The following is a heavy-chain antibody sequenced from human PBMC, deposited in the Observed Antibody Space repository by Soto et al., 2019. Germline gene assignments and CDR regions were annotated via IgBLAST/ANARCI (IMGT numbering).Heavy chain of an antibody. CDR2: IYPGDSDN. CDR3: ARLSSVSYPPSDAFDN. Sequence: ESLKISCKGSGYSFTSYWIGWVRQMPGQGLEWMGIIYPGDSDNRYSPSFQGQVTISADKSISTAYLQWRRLKATDAAIYYCARLSSVSYPPSDAFDNWGQGTMVTVS. D-gene: IGHD1-26*01. V-gene: IGHV5-51*01. J-gene: IGHJ3*02. CDR1: GYSFTSYW.